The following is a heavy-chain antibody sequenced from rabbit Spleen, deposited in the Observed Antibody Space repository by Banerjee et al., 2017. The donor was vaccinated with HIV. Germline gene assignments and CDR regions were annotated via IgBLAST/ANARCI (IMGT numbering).Heavy chain of an antibody. J-gene: IGHJ3*01. CDR2: IATGSGDT. Sequence: QEQLVESGGDLVKPEGSLTLTCTASGFSFSSSYWICWVRQAPGKGLEWIGCIATGSGDTYYANWAKGRFTISKTSSTTVTLQMTSLTVADTATYFCARDTGSSFSSYGMDLWGQGTLVTVS. V-gene: IGHV1S45*01. CDR1: GFSFSSSYW. CDR3: ARDTGSSFSSYGMDL. D-gene: IGHD8-1*01.